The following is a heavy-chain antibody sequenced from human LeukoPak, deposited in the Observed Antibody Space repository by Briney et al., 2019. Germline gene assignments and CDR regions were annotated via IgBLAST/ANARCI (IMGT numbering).Heavy chain of an antibody. Sequence: SETLSLTCAVYGGSFSDYFWSWIRQPPGKGLEWIGEISHSGSTTYNPSLRSRVTISGDTSKKQFSLKLSSVTAADTAMYYCARSHDHLWGNYPDYWGQGTLVTVSS. CDR1: GGSFSDYF. D-gene: IGHD3-16*02. CDR2: ISHSGST. CDR3: ARSHDHLWGNYPDY. J-gene: IGHJ4*02. V-gene: IGHV4-34*01.